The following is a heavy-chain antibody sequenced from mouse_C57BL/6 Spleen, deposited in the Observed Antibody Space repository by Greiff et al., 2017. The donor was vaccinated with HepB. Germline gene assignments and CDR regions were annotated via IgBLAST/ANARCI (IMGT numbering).Heavy chain of an antibody. D-gene: IGHD2-12*01. J-gene: IGHJ4*01. CDR2: IRLKSDNYAT. Sequence: EVKVEESGGGLVQPGGSMKLSCVASGFTFSNYWMNWVRQSPEKGLEWVAQIRLKSDNYATYYAESVKGRFTNSRDDSKSSVYLQMNNLRAEDTGIYSCTGDYSTGGAMDYWGQGASVTVSS. CDR1: GFTFSNYW. V-gene: IGHV6-3*01. CDR3: TGDYSTGGAMDY.